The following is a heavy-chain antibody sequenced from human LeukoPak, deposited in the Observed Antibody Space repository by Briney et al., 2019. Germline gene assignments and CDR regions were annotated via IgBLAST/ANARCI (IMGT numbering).Heavy chain of an antibody. CDR2: IIPIFGTA. Sequence: SVKVSCKASGGTFSSYAISWVRQAPGQGLEWMGGIIPIFGTANYAQKFQGRVTITADESTSTAYMELSSLRSEDTAVYYCAREFYDSSGYSHHPFDYWGQGTLVTVSS. J-gene: IGHJ4*02. V-gene: IGHV1-69*13. CDR3: AREFYDSSGYSHHPFDY. D-gene: IGHD3-22*01. CDR1: GGTFSSYA.